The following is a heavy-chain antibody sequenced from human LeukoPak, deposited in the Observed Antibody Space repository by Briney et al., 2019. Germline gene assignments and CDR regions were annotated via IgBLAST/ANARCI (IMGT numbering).Heavy chain of an antibody. CDR2: ISSSSSYI. CDR1: GFTFSSYS. V-gene: IGHV3-21*01. Sequence: GGSLRLSCAASGFTFSSYSMNWLRQAPGKGLEWVSSISSSSSYIYYSDSVKGRFTISRDNAKNSLYLQMNSLRAEDTAVYYCARVAEPLRYFDWLPNTGYYYYGMDVWGQGTTVTVSS. CDR3: ARVAEPLRYFDWLPNTGYYYYGMDV. D-gene: IGHD3-9*01. J-gene: IGHJ6*02.